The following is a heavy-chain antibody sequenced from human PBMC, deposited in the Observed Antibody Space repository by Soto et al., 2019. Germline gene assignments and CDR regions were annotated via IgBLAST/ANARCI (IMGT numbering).Heavy chain of an antibody. V-gene: IGHV1-69*01. CDR2: IIPIFGTA. D-gene: IGHD6-13*01. CDR1: GGTFSSYA. J-gene: IGHJ6*02. CDR3: AREKGSIAAALRNYYYYGMDV. Sequence: QVQLVQSGAEVKKPGSSVKVSCKASGGTFSSYAISWVRQAPGQGLEWMGGIIPIFGTANYAQKFQGRVTITADESTTTAYMELSSLRSEDTAVYYCAREKGSIAAALRNYYYYGMDVWGQGTTVTVSS.